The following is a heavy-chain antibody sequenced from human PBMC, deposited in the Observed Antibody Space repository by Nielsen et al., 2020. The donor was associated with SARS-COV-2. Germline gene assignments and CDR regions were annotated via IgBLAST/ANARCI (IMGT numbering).Heavy chain of an antibody. V-gene: IGHV4-61*01. CDR2: IYYSGST. CDR1: GGSVSSGSYY. Sequence: GSLRLSCTVSGGSVSSGSYYWSWIRQPPGKGLEWIGYIYYSGSTNYNPSLKSRVTISVDTSKNQFSLKLSSVTAADTAVYYCARVSDFWSGYTGYYYYYMDVWGKGTTVTVSS. CDR3: ARVSDFWSGYTGYYYYYMDV. D-gene: IGHD3-3*01. J-gene: IGHJ6*03.